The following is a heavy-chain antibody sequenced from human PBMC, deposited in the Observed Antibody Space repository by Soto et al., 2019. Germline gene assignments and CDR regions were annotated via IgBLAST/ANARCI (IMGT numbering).Heavy chain of an antibody. D-gene: IGHD6-13*01. CDR2: IDPSDSET. CDR1: GYSFTTYW. J-gene: IGHJ4*02. CDR3: TRQGIAPANNPFDC. V-gene: IGHV5-10-1*01. Sequence: GESLKISCKVSGYSFTTYWITWVRQMPGKGPEWMGRIDPSDSETNYNPSFQGHVTMSADKSINTAYLQWSSLKASDTAMYYCTRQGIAPANNPFDCWGKGTRVTVSS.